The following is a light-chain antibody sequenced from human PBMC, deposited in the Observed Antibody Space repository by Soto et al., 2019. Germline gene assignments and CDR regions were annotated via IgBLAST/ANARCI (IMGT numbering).Light chain of an antibody. CDR1: RLDVGGYNY. J-gene: IGLJ1*01. CDR2: EVT. Sequence: QSALTQPASVSGSPGQSITISSTGTRLDVGGYNYVSWYQQQPGKAPKLIIYEVTNRPSGVSDRFSGSKSDNTASLTISGLQTEDEADYYCCSYVSSKTYLFGTGTKVTVL. V-gene: IGLV2-14*03. CDR3: CSYVSSKTYL.